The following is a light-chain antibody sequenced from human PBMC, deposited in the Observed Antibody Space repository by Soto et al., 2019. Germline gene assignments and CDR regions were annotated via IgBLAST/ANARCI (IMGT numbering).Light chain of an antibody. CDR3: QQRSNWSIT. CDR2: DAS. Sequence: ILLAKSPAPLFFSPGEKTTPSCRASQSVSSYLAWYQQKPGQAPRLLICDASNRATGIPARFSGSGSGTDFTLTISSLEPEDFAVYYCQQRSNWSITFGQGTRLEIK. J-gene: IGKJ5*01. CDR1: QSVSSY. V-gene: IGKV3-11*01.